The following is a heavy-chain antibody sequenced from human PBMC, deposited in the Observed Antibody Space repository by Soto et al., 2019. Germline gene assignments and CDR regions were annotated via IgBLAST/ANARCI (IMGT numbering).Heavy chain of an antibody. CDR2: ISYDGSNK. V-gene: IGHV3-30*18. CDR1: GFTSSSYG. CDR3: AKVRSSSWYGGYYYYYYGMDV. Sequence: LRLSCAASGFTSSSYGMHWVRQAPGKGLEWVAVISYDGSNKYYADSVKGRFTISRDNSKNTLYLQMNSLRAEDTAVYYCAKVRSSSWYGGYYYYYYGMDVWGQGTTVTVSS. D-gene: IGHD6-13*01. J-gene: IGHJ6*02.